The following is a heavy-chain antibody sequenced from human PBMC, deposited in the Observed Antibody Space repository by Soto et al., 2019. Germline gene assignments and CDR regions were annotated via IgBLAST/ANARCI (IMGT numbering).Heavy chain of an antibody. Sequence: QVQLQESGPGLVKPSQTLSLTCTVSGGSISSGGYYWSWIRQHPGKGLEWIGYIYYSGSTHYNPSLKSRVTISVDTSKNQFSLKLSSVTAADTAVYYCARSDSSSWYPNWFDPWGQGTLVTVSS. J-gene: IGHJ5*02. CDR1: GGSISSGGYY. D-gene: IGHD6-13*01. V-gene: IGHV4-31*03. CDR2: IYYSGST. CDR3: ARSDSSSWYPNWFDP.